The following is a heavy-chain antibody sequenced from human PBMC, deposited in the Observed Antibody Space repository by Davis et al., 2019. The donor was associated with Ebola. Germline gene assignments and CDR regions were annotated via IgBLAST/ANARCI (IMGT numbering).Heavy chain of an antibody. CDR1: VGSISSGGYY. J-gene: IGHJ4*02. D-gene: IGHD6-19*01. CDR2: IYYSGST. V-gene: IGHV4-31*03. Sequence: PSETLSLTCTVSVGSISSGGYYWSWIRQHPGKGLEWIGYIYYSGSTYYNPSLKSRVTISVDTSKNQFSLKLSSVTAADTAVYYCARADTGYSSGWYCDYWGQGTLVTVSS. CDR3: ARADTGYSSGWYCDY.